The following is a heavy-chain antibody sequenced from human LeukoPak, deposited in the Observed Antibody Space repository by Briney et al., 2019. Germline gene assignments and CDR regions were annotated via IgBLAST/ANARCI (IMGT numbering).Heavy chain of an antibody. V-gene: IGHV4-34*01. CDR3: ARGYGSGSAKMDY. J-gene: IGHJ4*02. D-gene: IGHD3-10*01. CDR1: GGSFSGYY. Sequence: SETLSLTCAVYGGSFSGYYWSWIRQPPGKGLEWIGEINHSGSTNYNPSLKSRATISVDTSKNQFSLKLSSVTAADTAVYYCARGYGSGSAKMDYWGQGTLVTVSS. CDR2: INHSGST.